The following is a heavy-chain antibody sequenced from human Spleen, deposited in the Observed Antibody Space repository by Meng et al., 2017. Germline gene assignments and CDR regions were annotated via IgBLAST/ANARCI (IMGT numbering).Heavy chain of an antibody. CDR3: AREKSPGHFDY. J-gene: IGHJ4*02. V-gene: IGHV1-18*01. Sequence: QVQLVQSGAEVKKPGASVKVSCKASGYTFTTYGISWVRQAPGQGLEWVGWISAYNGHTNYAQKFQDRVIMNRDTSTSTAYMELRSLRSEDTAVYYCAREKSPGHFDYWGQGTLVTVSS. CDR2: ISAYNGHT. CDR1: GYTFTTYG.